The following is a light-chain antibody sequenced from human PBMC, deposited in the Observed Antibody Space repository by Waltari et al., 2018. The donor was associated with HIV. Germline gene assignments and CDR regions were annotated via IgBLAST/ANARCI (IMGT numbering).Light chain of an antibody. CDR2: GAS. CDR3: QVFGSSPRFT. V-gene: IGKV3-20*01. CDR1: QSVSDSF. J-gene: IGKJ3*01. Sequence: EIVLTQSPGTLSLSPGDRATLSCRARQSVSDSFLNWYQQKPGQAPRLLIYGASSRATGIPDRFRGSGSGTDFTLTISRLEPEDYAVYYCQVFGSSPRFTFGPGTRVEIK.